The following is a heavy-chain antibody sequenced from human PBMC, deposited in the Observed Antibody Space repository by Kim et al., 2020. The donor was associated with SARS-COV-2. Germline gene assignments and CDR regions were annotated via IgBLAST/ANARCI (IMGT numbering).Heavy chain of an antibody. D-gene: IGHD2-2*01. J-gene: IGHJ4*02. CDR3: ATIDCTSTTCSDY. V-gene: IGHV4-4*07. Sequence: YNPTLQTRVTMLADTSKNQFSLQLTSVTAADTAVYYCATIDCTSTTCSDYWGQGTLVTVSS.